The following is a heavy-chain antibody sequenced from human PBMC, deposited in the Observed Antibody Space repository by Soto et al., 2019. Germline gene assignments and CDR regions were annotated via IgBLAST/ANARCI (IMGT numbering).Heavy chain of an antibody. Sequence: GGSLRLSCAASGFSFGDSCMSWIRQSAGKGLEWLSYISGGSSYTKYAESVKGRFTISRDNARRSLFLQVNGLRADDTAIYYCAKTRVADSGYYFDHWGQGTMVTVSS. J-gene: IGHJ4*02. D-gene: IGHD3-22*01. CDR2: ISGGSSYT. CDR1: GFSFGDSC. CDR3: AKTRVADSGYYFDH. V-gene: IGHV3-11*03.